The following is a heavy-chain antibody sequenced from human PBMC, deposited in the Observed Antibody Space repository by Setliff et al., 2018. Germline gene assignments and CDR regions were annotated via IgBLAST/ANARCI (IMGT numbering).Heavy chain of an antibody. Sequence: GGSLRLSCAASGFTFSDHYMDWVRQAPGKGLEWVGRSRNKGNSYSTEYAASVKGTFTISRDESKNSLYLQMNSLKTEDTAVYYCTRARDRSGDWEFDYWGQGTLVTVSS. CDR1: GFTFSDHY. CDR2: SRNKGNSYST. V-gene: IGHV3-72*01. J-gene: IGHJ4*02. CDR3: TRARDRSGDWEFDY. D-gene: IGHD2-21*01.